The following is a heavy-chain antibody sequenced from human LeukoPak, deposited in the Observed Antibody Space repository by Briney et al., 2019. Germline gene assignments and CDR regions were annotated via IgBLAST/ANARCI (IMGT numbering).Heavy chain of an antibody. Sequence: SETLSLTCTVSGGSISSSSYYWGWIRQPPGKGLEWIGSIYYSGSTYYNPSLKSRVTISVDTSTNQFSLKLSSVTAADTAVYYCARDGKDTSAVAALFFDYWGQGTLVTVSS. CDR1: GGSISSSSYY. CDR2: IYYSGST. D-gene: IGHD2-15*01. CDR3: ARDGKDTSAVAALFFDY. V-gene: IGHV4-39*07. J-gene: IGHJ4*02.